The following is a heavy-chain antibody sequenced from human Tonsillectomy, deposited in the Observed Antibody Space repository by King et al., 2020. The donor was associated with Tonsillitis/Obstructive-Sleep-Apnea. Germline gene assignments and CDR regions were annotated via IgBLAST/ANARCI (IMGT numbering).Heavy chain of an antibody. J-gene: IGHJ4*02. CDR1: GFTFSSHN. V-gene: IGHV3-48*02. CDR3: ARRLDS. CDR2: IDDSSSTT. Sequence: VQLVESGGGLVQPGGSLRLSCAASGFTFSSHNMNWVRQAPGKGLEWISFIDDSSSTTYYADSVKGRFTISRDNAKNSLYLQMNSLRDEETAVYYCARRLDSWGQGTLVTVSS.